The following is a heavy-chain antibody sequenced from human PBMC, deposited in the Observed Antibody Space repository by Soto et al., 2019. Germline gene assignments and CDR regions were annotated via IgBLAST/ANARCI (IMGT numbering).Heavy chain of an antibody. CDR1: GYTLTELS. CDR3: ARYSSSWYGFGDYYYYYYMDV. D-gene: IGHD6-13*01. Sequence: ASVKVSCKVSGYTLTELSMHWVRQAPGKGLEWMGGFDPEDGNTNYAQKLQGRVTMTTDTSTSTAYMELRSLRSDDTAVYYCARYSSSWYGFGDYYYYYYMDVWGKGTTVTVSS. CDR2: FDPEDGNT. J-gene: IGHJ6*03. V-gene: IGHV1-24*01.